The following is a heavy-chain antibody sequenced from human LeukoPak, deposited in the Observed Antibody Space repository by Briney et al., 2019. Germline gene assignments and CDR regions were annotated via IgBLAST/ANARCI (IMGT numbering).Heavy chain of an antibody. D-gene: IGHD4-17*01. CDR1: GGSFSGYY. CDR2: ISHSGST. V-gene: IGHV4-34*01. CDR3: ARLDYGDYQDY. J-gene: IGHJ4*02. Sequence: PSETLSLTCPVYGGSFSGYYWSWIRQPPGKGLEWIGEISHSGSTNYNPSLKSRVTISVDTSKNQFSLKLSSVTAADTAVYYCARLDYGDYQDYWGQGTLVTVSS.